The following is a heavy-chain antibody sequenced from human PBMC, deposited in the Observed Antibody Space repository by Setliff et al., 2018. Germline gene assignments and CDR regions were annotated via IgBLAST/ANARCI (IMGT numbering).Heavy chain of an antibody. Sequence: ASVKVSCKASGGTFSSYAISWVRQAPGQGLEWMGWINTNTGNPTYAQGFTGRFVFSLDTSVSTAYLQISSLKAEDTAVYYCARDNRGYAWDYYYMDVWGKGTTVTVSS. CDR1: GGTFSSYA. V-gene: IGHV7-4-1*02. CDR2: INTNTGNP. J-gene: IGHJ6*03. CDR3: ARDNRGYAWDYYYMDV. D-gene: IGHD2-15*01.